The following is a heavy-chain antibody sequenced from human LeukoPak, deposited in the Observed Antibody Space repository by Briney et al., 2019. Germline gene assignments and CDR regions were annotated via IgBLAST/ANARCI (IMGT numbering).Heavy chain of an antibody. V-gene: IGHV3-30*04. J-gene: IGHJ5*02. D-gene: IGHD2-2*01. CDR2: ISYDGSNK. CDR3: ARGNCSSASCYWFDP. Sequence: GGSLRLSCAASGFTFSSYAMHWVRQAPGKGLKWVAVISYDGSNKYYADFVKGRFTISRDNSKNTLYLQMNSLRAEDTAVYYCARGNCSSASCYWFDPWGQGTLVTVSS. CDR1: GFTFSSYA.